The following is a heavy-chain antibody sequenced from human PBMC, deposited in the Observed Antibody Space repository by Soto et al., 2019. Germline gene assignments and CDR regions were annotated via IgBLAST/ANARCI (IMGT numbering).Heavy chain of an antibody. CDR2: IYFSGSA. D-gene: IGHD5-12*01. J-gene: IGHJ4*02. V-gene: IGHV4-59*08. Sequence: SETMSLTCTVSGGSITSHYWSWIRQPPGKGLEWIGYIYFSGSANYNPSLKSRVTISVDTSKNQFSLKLSSVTAADTAVYYCARRYSGYGDYWVQGTLVTVTS. CDR1: GGSITSHY. CDR3: ARRYSGYGDY.